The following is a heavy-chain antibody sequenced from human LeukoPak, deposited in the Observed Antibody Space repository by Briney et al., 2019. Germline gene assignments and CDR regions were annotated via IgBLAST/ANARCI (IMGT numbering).Heavy chain of an antibody. CDR3: ARGYCSSTSCYGFDP. Sequence: SETASLTCTVSGGSISSYYWSWIRQPAGKGLEWIGRIYTSGSTNYNPSLKSRVTMSVDTSKNQFSLKLSSVTAADTAVYYCARGYCSSTSCYGFDPWGQGTLVTVSS. V-gene: IGHV4-4*07. CDR2: IYTSGST. CDR1: GGSISSYY. J-gene: IGHJ5*02. D-gene: IGHD2-2*01.